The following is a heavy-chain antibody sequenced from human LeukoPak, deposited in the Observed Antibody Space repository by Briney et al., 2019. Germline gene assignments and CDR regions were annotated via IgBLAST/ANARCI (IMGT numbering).Heavy chain of an antibody. Sequence: PSETLSLTCTVSGGSISSYYWSWIRQPPGKGLEWIGYIYTSGSTNYNPSLKSRVTISVDTSKNQFSLKLSSVTAADTAVYYCARLYGYYYDSSGTQYFDYWGQGTLVTVSS. CDR1: GGSISSYY. V-gene: IGHV4-4*09. D-gene: IGHD3-22*01. CDR2: IYTSGST. J-gene: IGHJ4*02. CDR3: ARLYGYYYDSSGTQYFDY.